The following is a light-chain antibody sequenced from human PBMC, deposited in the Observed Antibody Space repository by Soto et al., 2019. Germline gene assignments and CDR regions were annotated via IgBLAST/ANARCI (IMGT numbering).Light chain of an antibody. J-gene: IGKJ1*01. CDR2: AAS. CDR3: QQYGGSPPET. V-gene: IGKV3-20*01. Sequence: ESVLTQSPGTLSLSPGERATLSCRASQSVTSNYLAWYQQRPGQAPRLLIYAASSRATGIPDRFSGSGSGTDFTLNISRLEPEDFAVYYCQQYGGSPPETFGPGTKVEIK. CDR1: QSVTSNY.